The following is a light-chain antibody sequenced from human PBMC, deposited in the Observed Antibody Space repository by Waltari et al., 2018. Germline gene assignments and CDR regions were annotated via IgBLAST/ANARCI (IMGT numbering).Light chain of an antibody. CDR2: AAS. J-gene: IGKJ4*01. CDR1: QSIRTF. CDR3: QQSYNLPFT. V-gene: IGKV1-39*01. Sequence: DFQMTQSPSSLFASVGDSVTITCRASQSIRTFLNWYQQKPGKAPKLLIYAASSLHSGVPSRFSGSGSGTDFTLSISSLQREDFATYYCQQSYNLPFTFGGGTKVEIK.